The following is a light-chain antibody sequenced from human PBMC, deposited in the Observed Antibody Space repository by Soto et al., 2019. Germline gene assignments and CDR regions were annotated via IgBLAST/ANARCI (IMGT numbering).Light chain of an antibody. CDR2: DVT. J-gene: IGLJ1*01. V-gene: IGLV2-14*03. CDR3: TSYTSSITYV. Sequence: SVLTQPASVSGSPGQSTTISCTGTSSDVGGYNFVSWYRHHPGKAPKLIIYDVTNRPSGISNRFSGSKSGNTASLTISGLQAEDEADYYCTSYTSSITYVFGTGTKVTVL. CDR1: SSDVGGYNF.